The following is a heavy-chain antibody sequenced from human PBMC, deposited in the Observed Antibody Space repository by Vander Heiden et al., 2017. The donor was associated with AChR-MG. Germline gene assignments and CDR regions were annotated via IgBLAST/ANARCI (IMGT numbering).Heavy chain of an antibody. CDR3: AQMATIRNDAFDI. CDR1: GFTFSSYW. D-gene: IGHD5-12*01. J-gene: IGHJ3*02. CDR2: IKQDGSEK. Sequence: EVQLVESGGGLVQPGGSLRLSCAASGFTFSSYWMSWVRQAPGKGLEWVANIKQDGSEKYYVDSVKGRFTISRDNAKNSLYLQMNSLRAEDTAVYYCAQMATIRNDAFDIWGQGTMVTVSS. V-gene: IGHV3-7*01.